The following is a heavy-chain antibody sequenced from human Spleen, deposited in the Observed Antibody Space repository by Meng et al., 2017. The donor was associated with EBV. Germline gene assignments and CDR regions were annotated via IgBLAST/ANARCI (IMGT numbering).Heavy chain of an antibody. J-gene: IGHJ5*02. CDR2: IIPMYGTT. V-gene: IGHV1-69*06. CDR1: GGTFSSFA. Sequence: QVQLVQSGAEVNKPGASVKVSCKASGGTFSSFAISWVRQAPGQGLEWMGTIIPMYGTTNYAQKFQGRVTMTAVSSSTTMYMELTSLTSDDTAVYYCAYEVIENWFDPWGQGTLVTVSS. D-gene: IGHD3-16*01. CDR3: AYEVIENWFDP.